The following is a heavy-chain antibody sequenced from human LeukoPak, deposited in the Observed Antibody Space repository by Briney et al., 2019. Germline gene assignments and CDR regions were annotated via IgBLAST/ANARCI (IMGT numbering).Heavy chain of an antibody. D-gene: IGHD3-22*01. J-gene: IGHJ4*02. V-gene: IGHV3-30*18. CDR3: AKDREPLYDSSGYPDY. CDR1: GFTFSSYG. Sequence: PGRSLRLSCAASGFTFSSYGMHWVRQAPGKGLEWVAVISYDGSNKYYADSVKGRFTISRDNSKNTLYLQMNSLRAEDTAVYYCAKDREPLYDSSGYPDYWGQGTLVTVSS. CDR2: ISYDGSNK.